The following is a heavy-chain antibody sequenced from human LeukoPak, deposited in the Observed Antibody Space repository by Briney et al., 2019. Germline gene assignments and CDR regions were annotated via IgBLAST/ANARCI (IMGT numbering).Heavy chain of an antibody. V-gene: IGHV1-69*04. D-gene: IGHD6-13*01. J-gene: IGHJ4*02. CDR3: ARDGVYSSSWSTTHFDY. CDR2: IIPILGIA. CDR1: GGTFSSYA. Sequence: SVKVSCKASGGTFSSYAISWVRQAPGQGLEWMGRIIPILGIANYAQKFQGRVTITADKSTSTAYMELSSLRSEDTAVYYCARDGVYSSSWSTTHFDYWGQGTLVTVSS.